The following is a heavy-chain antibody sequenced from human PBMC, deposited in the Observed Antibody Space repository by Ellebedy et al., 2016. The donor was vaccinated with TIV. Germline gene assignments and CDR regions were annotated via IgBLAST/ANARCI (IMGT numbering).Heavy chain of an antibody. Sequence: GESLKISXVGSAHTFTHFWVGWVRQMPGRGLEWMAIIYPGDSETRYCPSFAGRVTISADVPLSTAYLQWNSLEASDSALYFCARLGSGGFYFDSWGQGSLVTVSS. J-gene: IGHJ4*02. D-gene: IGHD6-19*01. V-gene: IGHV5-51*01. CDR1: AHTFTHFW. CDR2: IYPGDSET. CDR3: ARLGSGGFYFDS.